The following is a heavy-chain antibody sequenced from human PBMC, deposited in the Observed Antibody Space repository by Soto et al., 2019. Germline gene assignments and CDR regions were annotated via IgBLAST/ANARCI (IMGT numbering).Heavy chain of an antibody. J-gene: IGHJ5*02. D-gene: IGHD2-15*01. CDR3: ARDGSRRYCSGGSCPRDPWFDP. CDR2: IYYSGST. V-gene: IGHV4-59*01. Sequence: SETLSLTCTVSGGSISSYYWSWIRQPPGKGLEWIGYIYYSGSTNYNPSLKSRVTISVDTSKNQFSLKLSSVTAADTAVYYCARDGSRRYCSGGSCPRDPWFDPWGQGTLVTVSS. CDR1: GGSISSYY.